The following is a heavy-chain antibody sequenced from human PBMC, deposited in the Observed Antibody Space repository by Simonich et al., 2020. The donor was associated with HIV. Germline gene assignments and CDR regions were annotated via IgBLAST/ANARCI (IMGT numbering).Heavy chain of an antibody. CDR3: ARAPYTSGWYGIDY. CDR2: INPRGGDT. Sequence: QVQLVQSGAEVKKPGASVKVSCKTSGYTFTNHFIHWVRQAPGQGLEWMGIINPRGGDTSPAQKVQGRVTMTRDTSTSTVYMDLRSLRSEDTAVYYCARAPYTSGWYGIDYWGQGTLVTVSS. V-gene: IGHV1-46*01. CDR1: GYTFTNHF. J-gene: IGHJ4*02. D-gene: IGHD6-19*01.